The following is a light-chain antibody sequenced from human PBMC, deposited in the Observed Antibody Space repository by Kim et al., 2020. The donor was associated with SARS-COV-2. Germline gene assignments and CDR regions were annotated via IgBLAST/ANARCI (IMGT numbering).Light chain of an antibody. CDR3: TARDSSGNRLL. V-gene: IGLV3-19*01. J-gene: IGLJ3*02. CDR1: SSRIYY. CDR2: GKN. Sequence: ALGETVRISGQGASSRIYYASWYQKKPGPAPVLVIYGKNNRPSGIPDRFSGSSSGNTASLTITGAQAEDEADYYCTARDSSGNRLLFGGGTQLTVL.